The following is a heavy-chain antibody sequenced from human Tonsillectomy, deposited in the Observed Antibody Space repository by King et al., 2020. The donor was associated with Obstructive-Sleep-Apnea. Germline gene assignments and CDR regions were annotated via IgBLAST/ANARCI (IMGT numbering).Heavy chain of an antibody. CDR3: ARGAMTLGAFDI. J-gene: IGHJ3*02. D-gene: IGHD2-2*01. V-gene: IGHV4-31*03. CDR1: GGSISSVGYY. CDR2: IYYSGST. Sequence: VQLQESGPGLVKPSQTLSLTCTVSGGSISSVGYYWSWIRQHPGKGLEWIGYIYYSGSTYYNPSLKSRVTISVATSKNQFSLKRSSVTAADTAVYYCARGAMTLGAFDIWGQGTMVTVSS.